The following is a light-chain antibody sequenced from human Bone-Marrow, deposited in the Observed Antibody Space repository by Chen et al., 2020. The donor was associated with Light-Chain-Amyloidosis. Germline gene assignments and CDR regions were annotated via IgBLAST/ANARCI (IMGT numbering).Light chain of an antibody. J-gene: IGKJ3*01. CDR2: DAS. V-gene: IGKV3-11*01. CDR1: QSVSSY. Sequence: EIVLTQSPATLSLSPGERATLSCRASQSVSSYLAWYQQNPGQAPRLLISDASNRATGIPPRFSGSGSGTDFTLTISSLEPEYFAVYYCQQRSNWPPGITFGPGTKVDIK. CDR3: QQRSNWPPGIT.